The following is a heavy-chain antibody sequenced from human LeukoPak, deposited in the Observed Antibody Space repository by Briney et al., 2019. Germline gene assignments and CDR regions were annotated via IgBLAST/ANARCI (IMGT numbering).Heavy chain of an antibody. D-gene: IGHD3-10*01. CDR2: IYHSGSS. CDR1: GYSITSAYY. Sequence: PSETLSLTCTVSGYSITSAYYWGWIRQSPGKGLAWIGSIYHSGSSYYNPSLKSRVTISVDTSKNHFSLKLTSVTAADTAVYYCARDPMVRGVIGYWGQGTLVTVSS. J-gene: IGHJ4*02. V-gene: IGHV4-38-2*02. CDR3: ARDPMVRGVIGY.